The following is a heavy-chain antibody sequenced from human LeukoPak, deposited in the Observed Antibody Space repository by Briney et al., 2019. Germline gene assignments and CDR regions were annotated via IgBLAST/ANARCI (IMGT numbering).Heavy chain of an antibody. CDR2: ISGSSSTI. CDR1: GFTFSMYN. Sequence: GGSLRLSCAASGFTFSMYNMNWVRQAPGKGLEWVSYISGSSSTIYYADSVKGRFTISRDNAKNSLYLQMNSLRAEDTATYYCARKVAYEPAFDYWGQGTLVTVSS. CDR3: ARKVAYEPAFDY. D-gene: IGHD3-22*01. J-gene: IGHJ4*02. V-gene: IGHV3-48*04.